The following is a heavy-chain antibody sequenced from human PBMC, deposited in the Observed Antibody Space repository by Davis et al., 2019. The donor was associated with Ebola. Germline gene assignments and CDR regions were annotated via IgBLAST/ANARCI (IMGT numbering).Heavy chain of an antibody. D-gene: IGHD5-18*01. Sequence: MPGGSLRLSCTVSGGSISSYYWGWIRQPPGKGLEWIGYIYYSGTTYYNPSLESRVTISLDTSKNQFSLKLSSVTAADTAVYYCARGRYSYGYFDYWGQGTLVTVSP. J-gene: IGHJ4*02. CDR2: IYYSGTT. CDR3: ARGRYSYGYFDY. V-gene: IGHV4-59*12. CDR1: GGSISSYY.